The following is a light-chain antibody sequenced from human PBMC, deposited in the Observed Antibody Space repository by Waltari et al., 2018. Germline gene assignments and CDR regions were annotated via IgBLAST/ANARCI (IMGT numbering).Light chain of an antibody. CDR2: GAS. CDR3: QQYDNWPPWT. V-gene: IGKV3-15*01. Sequence: EVVMTQSPATLSVSPGQRATLSCRASQSVSTNVAWYQQKPGQAPRLLIYGASTSATDIPARFSGSGSGTEFSLTISSLQSEDFAVYFCQQYDNWPPWTFGQGTKVEIK. J-gene: IGKJ1*01. CDR1: QSVSTN.